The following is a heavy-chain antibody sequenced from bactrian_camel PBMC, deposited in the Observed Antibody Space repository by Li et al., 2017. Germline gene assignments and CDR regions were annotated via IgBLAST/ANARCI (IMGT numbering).Heavy chain of an antibody. CDR2: INSWAGNE. D-gene: IGHD5*01. J-gene: IGHJ6*01. V-gene: IGHV3S40*01. CDR3: ATPMTLRAFAY. CDR1: GFTFSHYA. Sequence: VQLVESGGGLVQPGGSLRLSCAASGFTFSHYAMSWVRQAPGKGLEWVSNINSWAGNEYYADSVKGRFAISRDNAKNTVYLQSNSLKTEDMAMYYCATPMTLRAFAYWGQGTQVTVS.